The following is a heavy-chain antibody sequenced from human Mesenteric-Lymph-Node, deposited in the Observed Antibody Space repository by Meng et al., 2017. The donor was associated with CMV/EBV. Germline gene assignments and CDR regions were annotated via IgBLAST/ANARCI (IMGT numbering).Heavy chain of an antibody. J-gene: IGHJ4*02. CDR3: AREKRGESDY. Sequence: SETLSLTCTVSGGSISSSSYYWGWIRQPPGKGLEWIGSIYYSGSTYYNPSLKSRVTISVDTSKNQFSLKLGSVTAADTAVYYCAREKRGESDYWGQGTLVTVSS. CDR1: GGSISSSSYY. V-gene: IGHV4-39*07. D-gene: IGHD3-10*01. CDR2: IYYSGST.